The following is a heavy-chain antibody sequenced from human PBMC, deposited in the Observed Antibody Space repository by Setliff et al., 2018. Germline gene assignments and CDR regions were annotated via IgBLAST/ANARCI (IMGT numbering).Heavy chain of an antibody. CDR1: GFTFSSYW. CDR2: IKQDGSEK. J-gene: IGHJ4*02. Sequence: GGSLRLSCAASGFTFSSYWMSWVRQAPGKGLEWVANIKQDGSEKYYVDSVKGRFTISRDNAKNSLYLQMNSLRAEDMALYYCVTDTPFSDSWTGEDYWGQGTLVTVSS. V-gene: IGHV3-7*03. CDR3: VTDTPFSDSWTGEDY. D-gene: IGHD2-8*02.